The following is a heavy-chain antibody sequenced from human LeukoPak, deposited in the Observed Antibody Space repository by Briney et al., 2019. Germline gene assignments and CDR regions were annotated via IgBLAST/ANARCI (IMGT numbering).Heavy chain of an antibody. Sequence: GRSLRLSCAASGFTFSSYAMHWVRQAPGKGLEWVAVISYDGSNKYYADSVKGRFTISRDNSKNTLYLQMNSLRAEDTAVYYCAREVYQRYCSSTSCYGTRTFDYWGQGTLVTVSS. CDR2: ISYDGSNK. CDR1: GFTFSSYA. J-gene: IGHJ4*02. D-gene: IGHD2-2*01. V-gene: IGHV3-30*14. CDR3: AREVYQRYCSSTSCYGTRTFDY.